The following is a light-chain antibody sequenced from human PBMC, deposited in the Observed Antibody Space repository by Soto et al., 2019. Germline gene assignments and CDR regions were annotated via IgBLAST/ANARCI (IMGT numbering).Light chain of an antibody. CDR1: RSVAYF. CDR3: QQSYSVLPT. V-gene: IGKV1-39*01. CDR2: AAS. J-gene: IGKJ2*01. Sequence: DIQLTQSPASLSASIGDRVTITCRASRSVAYFLNWYQHKPGKAPELLIYAASTLETGVPSRFSGTYSGTDFTLTISNLQPEDFGTYFCQQSYSVLPTFGQGTKV.